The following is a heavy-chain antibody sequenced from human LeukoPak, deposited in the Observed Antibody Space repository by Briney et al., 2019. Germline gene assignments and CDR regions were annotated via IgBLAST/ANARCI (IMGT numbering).Heavy chain of an antibody. V-gene: IGHV3-74*01. J-gene: IGHJ4*02. D-gene: IGHD3-10*01. CDR3: TRGGSSGSVDY. CDR2: ITMDGRTT. Sequence: GGSLRLSCAVSGFTFNSYWMHWVRQAPGKGLVWVSRITMDGRTTRYADSVKGRFTISRDNAKNTLYLQMNSLGVEDTAVYYCTRGGSSGSVDYWGQGTLVTVSS. CDR1: GFTFNSYW.